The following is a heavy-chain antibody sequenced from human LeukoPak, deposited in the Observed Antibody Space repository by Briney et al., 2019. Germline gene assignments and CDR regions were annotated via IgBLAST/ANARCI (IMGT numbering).Heavy chain of an antibody. CDR3: ARRHCSGGSCYSGFDY. J-gene: IGHJ4*02. Sequence: GESLKISCKGSGYSFSNYWIGWVRQMPGKGLEWMGIIYPGDSDTRYSPSFQGQVTISADKSISTAHLQRSSLKASDTAMYYCARRHCSGGSCYSGFDYWGQGTLVTVSS. CDR1: GYSFSNYW. CDR2: IYPGDSDT. D-gene: IGHD2-15*01. V-gene: IGHV5-51*01.